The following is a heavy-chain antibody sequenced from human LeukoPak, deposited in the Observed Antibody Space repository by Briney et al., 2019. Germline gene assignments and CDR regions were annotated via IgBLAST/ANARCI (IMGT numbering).Heavy chain of an antibody. J-gene: IGHJ4*02. V-gene: IGHV3-11*01. D-gene: IGHD2-15*01. CDR1: GFTFSDYY. Sequence: PGGSLRLSCAASGFTFSDYYMSWIRQAPGKGLEWVSYISSSGSTIYYADSVKGRFTISRDNAKNSLYLQMNGLRAEDTAVYYCARDDCSRGSCYPYCDYGSIDYWGQGTLVTVSS. CDR3: ARDDCSRGSCYPYCDYGSIDY. CDR2: ISSSGSTI.